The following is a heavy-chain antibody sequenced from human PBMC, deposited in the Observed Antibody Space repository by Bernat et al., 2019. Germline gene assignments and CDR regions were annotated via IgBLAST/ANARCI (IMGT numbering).Heavy chain of an antibody. J-gene: IGHJ5*02. CDR1: GFTFSSYG. V-gene: IGHV3-33*01. CDR3: ARESSDVDTAMAPLLDSMGFDP. D-gene: IGHD5-18*01. CDR2: IWYDGSNK. Sequence: QVQLVESGGGVVQPGRSLRLSCAASGFTFSSYGMHWVRQAPGKGLEWVAVIWYDGSNKYYADSVKGRLTISRDNSKNTLYLQMNSLRAEDTAVYYCARESSDVDTAMAPLLDSMGFDPWGQGTLVTVSS.